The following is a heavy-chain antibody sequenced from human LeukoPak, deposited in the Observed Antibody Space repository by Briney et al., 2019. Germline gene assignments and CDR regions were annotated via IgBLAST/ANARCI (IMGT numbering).Heavy chain of an antibody. D-gene: IGHD2-2*01. CDR1: GGSISDYY. J-gene: IGHJ3*02. CDR2: IYYSGST. Sequence: SETLSLTCTVSGGSISDYYWSWIRQPPGKGLEWIGYIYYSGSTNYTPSLKSRVTISINTSKNQFSLWLSSVTAADTAVYYCAGATSREAFDIWGQGTRVTVSS. V-gene: IGHV4-59*01. CDR3: AGATSREAFDI.